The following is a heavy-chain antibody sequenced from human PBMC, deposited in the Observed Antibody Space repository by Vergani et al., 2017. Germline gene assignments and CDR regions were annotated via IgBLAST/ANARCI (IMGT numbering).Heavy chain of an antibody. CDR1: GFALNRHA. CDR3: AREYSSSSGRGFDM. J-gene: IGHJ3*02. V-gene: IGHV3-48*01. Sequence: VQLVESGGGVVQPGTSLRLSCVVSGFALNRHAMYWVRQAPGKGLEWVSYVTTTTRGQSYADSVKGRFIISRDSANNSLFLQMNSLRAEDTAVYYCAREYSSSSGRGFDMWGQGTKVTVSS. D-gene: IGHD6-6*01. CDR2: VTTTTRGQ.